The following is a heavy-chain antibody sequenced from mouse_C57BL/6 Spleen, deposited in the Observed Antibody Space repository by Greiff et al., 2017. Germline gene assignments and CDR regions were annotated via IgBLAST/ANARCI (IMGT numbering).Heavy chain of an antibody. J-gene: IGHJ2*01. CDR1: GFSFNTYA. D-gene: IGHD1-3*01. CDR3: VRVGSSDYYFDY. V-gene: IGHV10-1*01. Sequence: EVKLVASGGGLVQPKGSLKLSCAASGFSFNTYAMNWVRQAQGKGLEWVARLRSKSNNYSTYHADSEKDRFTISRDDSESMLYLQMNNWKTEDTAMYYGVRVGSSDYYFDYWGQGTTLTVSS. CDR2: LRSKSNNYST.